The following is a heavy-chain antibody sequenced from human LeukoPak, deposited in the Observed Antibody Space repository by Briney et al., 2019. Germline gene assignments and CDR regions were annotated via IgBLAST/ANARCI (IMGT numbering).Heavy chain of an antibody. CDR3: ARQSPNAYLRNWYNWFDS. CDR2: IHHSGST. D-gene: IGHD1-1*01. V-gene: IGHV4-39*01. CDR1: GASISSSYY. Sequence: KSSETLSLTCTVSGASISSSYYWGWIRQPPGKGLEWIGTIHHSGSTYYTPSLKSRVTISVDTSKNQVSLKLISVTAADTAIYYCARQSPNAYLRNWYNWFDSWGQGTLSPSPQ. J-gene: IGHJ5*01.